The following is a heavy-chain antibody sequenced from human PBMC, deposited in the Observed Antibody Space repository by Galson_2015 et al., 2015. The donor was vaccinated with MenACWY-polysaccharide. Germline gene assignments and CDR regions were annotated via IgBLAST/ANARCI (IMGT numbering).Heavy chain of an antibody. V-gene: IGHV3-48*02. Sequence: SLRLSCAASGFSFNTYTMSWVRQAPGKGLEWVSSISGGSSSTYYADSVKGRFTISRDNAEQSLYLQMNSLRHEDTAVYYCARDLRLITSGGAIAVRPSTFENWGQGTLVAVSS. J-gene: IGHJ4*02. D-gene: IGHD3-16*02. CDR1: GFSFNTYT. CDR2: ISGGSSST. CDR3: ARDLRLITSGGAIAVRPSTFEN.